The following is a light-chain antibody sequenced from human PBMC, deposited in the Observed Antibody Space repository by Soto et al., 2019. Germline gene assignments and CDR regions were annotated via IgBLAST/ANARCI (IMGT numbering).Light chain of an antibody. CDR2: GND. CDR1: SSKIGAGYE. J-gene: IGLJ1*01. CDR3: QSYDRGLTAYV. Sequence: QSVLTQPPSVSGAQGQRVTISCTGTSSKIGAGYEVHWYHQLPGTAPKFLVSGNDNRPSGVPDRLSASKSGTSGSLAITGLQAEDEGHYYCQSYDRGLTAYVFGTGTNLTVL. V-gene: IGLV1-40*01.